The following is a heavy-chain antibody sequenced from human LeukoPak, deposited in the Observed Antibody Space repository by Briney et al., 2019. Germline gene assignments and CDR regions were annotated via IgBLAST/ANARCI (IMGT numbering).Heavy chain of an antibody. CDR3: AKDSRESSGHFPYYYYYHYGLDV. J-gene: IGHJ6*02. D-gene: IGHD3-22*01. CDR1: GFTVSSNY. V-gene: IGHV3-53*01. Sequence: GGSLRLSCAASGFTVSSNYMSWVRQAPGKGLEWVSVIYSGDSTYYADSVKGRFTISRDNSKNTLYLQMNSLRAEDTAVYYCAKDSRESSGHFPYYYYYHYGLDVWGQGTTVTVSS. CDR2: IYSGDST.